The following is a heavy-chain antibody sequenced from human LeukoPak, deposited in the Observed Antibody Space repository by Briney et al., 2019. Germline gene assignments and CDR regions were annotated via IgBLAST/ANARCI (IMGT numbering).Heavy chain of an antibody. Sequence: SETLSLTCTVSGGSISSYHWSWIRQPPGKGLEWIGYIYYSGSTNYNPSLKSRVTISVDTSKNQFSLKLSSVTAADTAVYYCARDLRGNYGILDYWGQGPLVTVSS. CDR3: ARDLRGNYGILDY. J-gene: IGHJ4*02. CDR1: GGSISSYH. CDR2: IYYSGST. D-gene: IGHD4-11*01. V-gene: IGHV4-59*01.